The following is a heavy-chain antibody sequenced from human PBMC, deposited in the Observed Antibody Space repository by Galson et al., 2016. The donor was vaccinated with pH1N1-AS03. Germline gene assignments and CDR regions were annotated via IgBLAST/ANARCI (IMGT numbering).Heavy chain of an antibody. J-gene: IGHJ6*02. D-gene: IGHD2-15*01. CDR1: GFTLGDSA. V-gene: IGHV3-9*01. CDR3: VKDRLSGGADV. CDR2: ISWNSGAI. Sequence: SLRLSCAASGFTLGDSAMHWVRQGPGKGLEWVSGISWNSGAIAYADSVKGRFTVSRDNAKNFLYLQMNSLIPGDTALYYCVKDRLSGGADVWGQGTTVTVSS.